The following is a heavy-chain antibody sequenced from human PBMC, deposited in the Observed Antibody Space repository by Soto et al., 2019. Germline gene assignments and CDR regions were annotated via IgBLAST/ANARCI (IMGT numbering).Heavy chain of an antibody. CDR2: IIPIFGTA. CDR1: GGTFSSYA. J-gene: IGHJ4*02. V-gene: IGHV1-69*01. Sequence: QVQLVQSGAEVKKPGSSVKVSCKASGGTFSSYAISWVRQAPGQGLEWMGGIIPIFGTANYARKFQGRVTITADESTSTAYMELSSLRSDDTAVYYCARGLWSGGSCYFDYWGQGTLVTVSS. CDR3: ARGLWSGGSCYFDY. D-gene: IGHD2-15*01.